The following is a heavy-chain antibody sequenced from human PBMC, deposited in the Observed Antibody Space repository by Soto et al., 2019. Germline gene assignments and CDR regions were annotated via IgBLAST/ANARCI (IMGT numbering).Heavy chain of an antibody. Sequence: SETLSLTCTVSGDSNSKSYWSWLRQPPGKELEWIGFIFHNGRSLDYNPSFKSRATISIDTSEPQLSQQLNSVNAADTAIYYFARYSSASCHRAYCLAYWGQGTPVTVSS. CDR1: GDSNSKSY. V-gene: IGHV4-59*12. CDR3: ARYSSASCHRAYCLAY. CDR2: IFHNGRS. J-gene: IGHJ4*02. D-gene: IGHD2-2*01.